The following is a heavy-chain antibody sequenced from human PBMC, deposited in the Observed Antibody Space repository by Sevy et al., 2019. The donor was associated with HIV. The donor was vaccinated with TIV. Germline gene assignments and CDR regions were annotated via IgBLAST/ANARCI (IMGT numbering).Heavy chain of an antibody. D-gene: IGHD3-10*01. J-gene: IGHJ4*01. CDR1: GGIFRSNA. Sequence: ASVKVSCKASGGIFRSNAISWVRQAPGQGLEWMGGIIAVFGTTNYAQKFQGRVTVTADESGRTAYMELSSLRSEDTAGYYCARDQYYYVSGRFDYWGQGTQVTVSS. CDR2: IIAVFGTT. V-gene: IGHV1-69*13. CDR3: ARDQYYYVSGRFDY.